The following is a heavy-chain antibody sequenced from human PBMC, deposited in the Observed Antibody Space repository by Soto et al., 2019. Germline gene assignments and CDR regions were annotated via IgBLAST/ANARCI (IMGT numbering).Heavy chain of an antibody. V-gene: IGHV3-30*18. CDR2: ISYDGSNK. Sequence: GGSLRLSCAASGFTFSSYGMHWVRQAPGKGLEWVAVISYDGSNKYYADSVKGRFTISRDNSKNTLYLQMNSLRAEDTAAYYCAKGRCSSTSCYRFDYWGQGTLVTVSS. CDR3: AKGRCSSTSCYRFDY. J-gene: IGHJ4*02. CDR1: GFTFSSYG. D-gene: IGHD2-2*02.